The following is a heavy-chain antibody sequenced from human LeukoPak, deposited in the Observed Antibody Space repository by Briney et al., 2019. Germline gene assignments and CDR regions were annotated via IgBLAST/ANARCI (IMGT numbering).Heavy chain of an antibody. CDR1: GGTFSSYA. D-gene: IGHD6-19*01. V-gene: IGHV1-69*04. CDR2: IIPILGIA. J-gene: IGHJ5*02. CDR3: ARVRSGWYEYDP. Sequence: SVKVSCKASGGTFSSYAISWVRQAPGQGLEWMGRIIPILGIANYAQKFQGRVTITADKSTSTAYMELSSLRSEDTAVYYCARVRSGWYEYDPWGQGTLVTVSS.